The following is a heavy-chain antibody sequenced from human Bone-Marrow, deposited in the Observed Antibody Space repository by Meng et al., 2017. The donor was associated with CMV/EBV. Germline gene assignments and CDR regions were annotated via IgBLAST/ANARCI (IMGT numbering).Heavy chain of an antibody. J-gene: IGHJ4*02. CDR3: TRDETMVRGGGGLDY. CDR1: GGSISSYY. CDR2: IYYSGST. Sequence: SETLSLTCTVSGGSISSYYWSWIRQPPGKGLEWIGYIYYSGSTNYNPSLKSRVTISVDTFKNQFSLKLSSVTAADTAVYYCTRDETMVRGGGGLDYWGQGTLVTVSS. V-gene: IGHV4-59*01. D-gene: IGHD3-10*01.